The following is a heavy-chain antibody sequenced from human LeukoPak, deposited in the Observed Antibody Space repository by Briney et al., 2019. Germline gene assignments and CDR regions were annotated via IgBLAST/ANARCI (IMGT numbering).Heavy chain of an antibody. CDR2: IYTSGST. CDR1: GGSISSGSYY. J-gene: IGHJ4*02. CDR3: ARTKNIVGATIDFDY. V-gene: IGHV4-61*02. D-gene: IGHD1-26*01. Sequence: PSETLSLTCTVSGGSISSGSYYWSWIRQPAGKGLEWIGRIYTSGSTNYNPSLKSRVTISVDTSKNQFSLKLSSVTAADTAVYYCARTKNIVGATIDFDYWGQGTLVTVSS.